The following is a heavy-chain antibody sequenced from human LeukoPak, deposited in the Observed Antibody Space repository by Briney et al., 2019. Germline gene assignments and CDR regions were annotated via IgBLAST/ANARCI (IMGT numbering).Heavy chain of an antibody. CDR2: MNPNSGNT. CDR3: ARVCYGSGSCDYYGMDV. CDR1: GYTFTSYD. V-gene: IGHV1-8*01. D-gene: IGHD3-10*01. Sequence: ASVKVSCKASGYTFTSYDINWVRQATGQGLEWMGWMNPNSGNTGYAQKLQGRVTMTRDTSISTAYMELSRLRSDDTAVYYCARVCYGSGSCDYYGMDVWGQGTTVTVSS. J-gene: IGHJ6*02.